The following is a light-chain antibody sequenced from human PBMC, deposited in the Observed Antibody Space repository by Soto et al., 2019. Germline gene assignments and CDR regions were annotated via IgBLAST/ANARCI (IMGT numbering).Light chain of an antibody. CDR2: ASN. CDR3: QSYDSSLRGV. J-gene: IGLJ1*01. Sequence: QSVLTQPPSVSGAPGQRITISCTGSNSDIGAGYDVHWYQQLPGTAPKLVIYASNNRPSGVSDRFSASKSGTSASLAITGLEADDEADYYCQSYDSSLRGVFGAGTKVTVL. CDR1: NSDIGAGYD. V-gene: IGLV1-40*01.